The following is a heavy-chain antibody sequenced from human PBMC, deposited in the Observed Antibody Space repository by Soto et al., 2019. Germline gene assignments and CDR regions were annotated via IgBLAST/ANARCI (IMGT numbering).Heavy chain of an antibody. CDR3: AREGDSYGYTAYFDY. J-gene: IGHJ4*02. V-gene: IGHV1-18*01. D-gene: IGHD5-18*01. CDR1: GYTFTSYG. CDR2: ISAYNGNT. Sequence: GASVKVSCKASGYTFTSYGISWVRLAPGQGLEWMGWISAYNGNTNYAQKLQGRVTMTTDTSTSTAYMELRSLRSDDTAVYYCAREGDSYGYTAYFDYWGQGTLVTVSS.